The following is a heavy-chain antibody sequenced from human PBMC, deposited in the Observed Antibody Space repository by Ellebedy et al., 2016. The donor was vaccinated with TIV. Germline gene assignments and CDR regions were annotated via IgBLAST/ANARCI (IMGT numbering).Heavy chain of an antibody. CDR2: IYSGGTT. CDR3: ARVDLGLAFHY. CDR1: VFSVSGNY. J-gene: IGHJ4*02. Sequence: GGSLRLSCAASVFSVSGNYMSWVRQAPGKGLEWVSVIYSGGTTYYADSMKGRFTISRDSSKNTVFLQMNSLRAEDTAVYYCARVDLGLAFHYWGQGILVTVSS. V-gene: IGHV3-53*01. D-gene: IGHD3/OR15-3a*01.